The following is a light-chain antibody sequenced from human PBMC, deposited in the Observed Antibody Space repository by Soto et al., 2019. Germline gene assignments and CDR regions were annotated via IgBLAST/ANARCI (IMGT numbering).Light chain of an antibody. CDR2: DVS. Sequence: QSVLTQPASVSGSPGQSITISCTGTRSDVGGFNFVSWYQQHPGKAPKVIIYDVSDRPSGVSNRFSGSKSGNTASLTISGLQAEDEADYYCSSYTSISTYVFGTGTKVTAL. CDR3: SSYTSISTYV. CDR1: RSDVGGFNF. J-gene: IGLJ1*01. V-gene: IGLV2-14*01.